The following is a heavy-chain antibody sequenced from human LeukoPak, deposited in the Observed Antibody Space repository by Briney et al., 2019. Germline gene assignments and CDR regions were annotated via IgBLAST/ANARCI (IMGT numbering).Heavy chain of an antibody. D-gene: IGHD3-10*01. CDR3: ARDRVTMVRGVIMGGY. J-gene: IGHJ4*02. V-gene: IGHV7-4-1*02. CDR1: GYTFTGYY. CDR2: INTNTGNP. Sequence: GASVKVSCKASGYTFTGYYMHWVRQAPGQGLEWMGWINTNTGNPTYAQGFTGRFVFSLDTSVSTAYLQISSLKAEDTAVYYCARDRVTMVRGVIMGGYWGQGTLVTVSS.